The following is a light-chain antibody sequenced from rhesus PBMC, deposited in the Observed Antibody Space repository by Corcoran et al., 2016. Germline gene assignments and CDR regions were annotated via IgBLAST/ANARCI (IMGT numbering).Light chain of an antibody. CDR1: QSVGSY. Sequence: ETVVTQSPATLSLSPGQRATLSCRASQSVGSYLAWYQQKPGQAPRPLIYGASSRATGIPDRFSGSGSGTDFTLTISSLGPEDVGVYYCQQSSNLWTFGQGTKVEIK. J-gene: IGKJ1*01. CDR2: GAS. CDR3: QQSSNLWT. V-gene: IGKV3-24*04.